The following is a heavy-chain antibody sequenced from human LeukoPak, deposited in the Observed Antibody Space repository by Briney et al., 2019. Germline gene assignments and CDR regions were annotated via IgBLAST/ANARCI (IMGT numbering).Heavy chain of an antibody. CDR2: INHSGST. V-gene: IGHV4-34*01. Sequence: PSETLSLTCAVYGGSFSGYYWSWIRQPPGKGLEWIGEINHSGSTNYNPSLKSRVTISVDTSKNQFSLKLSSVTAADTAVYYCARGWSLYYYDSSGYYYAFDIWGQGTMVTVSS. CDR3: ARGWSLYYYDSSGYYYAFDI. CDR1: GGSFSGYY. J-gene: IGHJ3*02. D-gene: IGHD3-22*01.